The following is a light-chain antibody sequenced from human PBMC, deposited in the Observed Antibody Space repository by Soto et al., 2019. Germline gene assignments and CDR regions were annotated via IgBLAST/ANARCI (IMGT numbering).Light chain of an antibody. V-gene: IGKV3-15*01. J-gene: IGKJ1*01. Sequence: DILMTQSPATLSLSPEGRATLSCRASQSVSSNLAWYQQKPGQAPRLLIQRASTRATGIPARFSGSGSGTEFTLTISSLQSEDFAVYFCQQYNNWPGTFGQGTKVEIK. CDR2: RAS. CDR1: QSVSSN. CDR3: QQYNNWPGT.